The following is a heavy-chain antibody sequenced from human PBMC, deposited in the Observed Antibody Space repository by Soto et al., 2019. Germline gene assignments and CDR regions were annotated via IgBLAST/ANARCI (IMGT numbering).Heavy chain of an antibody. CDR3: ARLRSNGDYYYYYMDV. CDR2: INVGNGNT. Sequence: ASVKVSCKASGYTFTIYAMHWVRQAPGQRLEWMGWINVGNGNTKYSQKFQGRVTITRDTSASTAYMELSSLRSEGTAVYYCARLRSNGDYYYYYMDVWGKGTTVTVSS. D-gene: IGHD4-17*01. CDR1: GYTFTIYA. J-gene: IGHJ6*03. V-gene: IGHV1-3*01.